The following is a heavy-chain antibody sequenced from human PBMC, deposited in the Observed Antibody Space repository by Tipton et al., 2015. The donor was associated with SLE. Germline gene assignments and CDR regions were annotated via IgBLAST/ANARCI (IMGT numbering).Heavy chain of an antibody. D-gene: IGHD2-21*01. V-gene: IGHV4-39*07. J-gene: IGHJ5*02. CDR1: GGSISSSSYY. CDR3: ARAGGGDSNWFDP. Sequence: TLSLTCTVSGGSISSSSYYWGWIRQPPGKGLEWIGSIYYSGRTYYNPSLKSRVTISVDTSKNQFSLKLSSVTAADTAVYYCARAGGGDSNWFDPWGQGTLVTVSS. CDR2: IYYSGRT.